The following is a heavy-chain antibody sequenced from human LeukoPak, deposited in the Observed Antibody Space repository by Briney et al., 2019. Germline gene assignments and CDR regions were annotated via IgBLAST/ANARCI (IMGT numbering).Heavy chain of an antibody. V-gene: IGHV3-9*03. Sequence: GRSLRLSCAASGFTFSSYSMNWVRQAPGKGLEWVSGISWNSGSIGYADSVKARFTISRDNAKNSLYLQMNSLRAEDMALYYCAKEEALLGDAFDIWGQGTMVTVSS. CDR3: AKEEALLGDAFDI. CDR2: ISWNSGSI. CDR1: GFTFSSYS. D-gene: IGHD3-10*01. J-gene: IGHJ3*02.